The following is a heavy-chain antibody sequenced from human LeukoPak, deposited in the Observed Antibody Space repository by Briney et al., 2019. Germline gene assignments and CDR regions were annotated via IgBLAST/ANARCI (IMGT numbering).Heavy chain of an antibody. CDR2: ISSSSSTM. Sequence: GGSLRLSCIASGFPFSSYAMNWVRQAPGKGLEWVSYISSSSSTMYYADSVKGRFTISRDNAKNSLYLQMSSLRAEDTAVYYCTRVLYSSGWYGDHYWGQGTLVTVSS. V-gene: IGHV3-48*01. J-gene: IGHJ4*02. CDR1: GFPFSSYA. CDR3: TRVLYSSGWYGDHY. D-gene: IGHD6-19*01.